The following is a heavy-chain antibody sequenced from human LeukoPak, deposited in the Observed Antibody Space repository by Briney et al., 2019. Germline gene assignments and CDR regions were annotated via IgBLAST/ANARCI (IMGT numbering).Heavy chain of an antibody. D-gene: IGHD3-10*01. J-gene: IGHJ6*02. Sequence: ASVKVSCKASGYTFTSYGISWVRQAPGQGLEWMGWISAYNGNTNYAQKLQGRVTMTTDTSTSTAYMELRSLRSDDTAVYYCARVSYGSGSYSHYGMDVWGQGTTVTVSS. V-gene: IGHV1-18*01. CDR2: ISAYNGNT. CDR1: GYTFTSYG. CDR3: ARVSYGSGSYSHYGMDV.